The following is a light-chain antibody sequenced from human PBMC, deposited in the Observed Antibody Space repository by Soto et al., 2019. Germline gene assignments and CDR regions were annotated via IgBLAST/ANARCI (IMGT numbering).Light chain of an antibody. CDR3: QQYNNWPQT. V-gene: IGKV3-15*01. J-gene: IGKJ1*01. CDR1: QSVSSN. CDR2: GAS. Sequence: EIVITQSPATLSVSPGERATLSCWASQSVSSNLAWYQQKPGQAPRLLIYGASTRATGIPARFSGSGSGTEFTLTISSLQSEDFAVYYCQQYNNWPQTFGQGTKVDIK.